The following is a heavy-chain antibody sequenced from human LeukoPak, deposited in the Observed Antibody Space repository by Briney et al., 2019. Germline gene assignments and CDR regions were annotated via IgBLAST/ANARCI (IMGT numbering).Heavy chain of an antibody. Sequence: GGSLRLSCAASGFTFSSYGMSWVRQAPGKGLEWVSAISGSGGSTYYADSVKGRFTISRDNSKNTLYLQMNSLRAEDTAVYYCAKANTYYYGSGSYYNLEYNWFDPWGQGTLVTVSS. CDR2: ISGSGGST. J-gene: IGHJ5*02. V-gene: IGHV3-23*01. CDR1: GFTFSSYG. D-gene: IGHD3-10*01. CDR3: AKANTYYYGSGSYYNLEYNWFDP.